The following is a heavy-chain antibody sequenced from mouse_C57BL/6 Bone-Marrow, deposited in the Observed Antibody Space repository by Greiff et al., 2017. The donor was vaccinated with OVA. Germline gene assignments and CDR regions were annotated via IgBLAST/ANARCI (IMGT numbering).Heavy chain of an antibody. CDR3: ALYYYGSSSHYYAMDY. CDR1: GYTFTSYW. CDR2: IHPSDSDT. D-gene: IGHD1-1*01. Sequence: QVQLQQPGAELVKPGASVKLSCKASGYTFTSYWMHWVKQRPGQGLEWIGMIHPSDSDTNYNQKFKGKATLTVDKSSSTAYMQLSSLTSEDSAVYYCALYYYGSSSHYYAMDYWGQGTSVTVSS. V-gene: IGHV1-74*01. J-gene: IGHJ4*01.